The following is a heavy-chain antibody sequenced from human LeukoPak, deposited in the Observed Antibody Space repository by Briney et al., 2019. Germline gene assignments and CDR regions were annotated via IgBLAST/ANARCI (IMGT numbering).Heavy chain of an antibody. CDR1: GDSISSDY. Sequence: PSETLSLTCTVSGDSISSDYWSWIRQPPGKGLEWIGYIYSFGNTAYNPSLMQRVTISLDTSKKHSSLNLTTVTAADAAAYYYSGRGQRHFRAWGQGTLVSVSS. CDR2: IYSFGNT. CDR3: SGRGQRHFRA. J-gene: IGHJ1*01. V-gene: IGHV4-4*08. D-gene: IGHD3-3*02.